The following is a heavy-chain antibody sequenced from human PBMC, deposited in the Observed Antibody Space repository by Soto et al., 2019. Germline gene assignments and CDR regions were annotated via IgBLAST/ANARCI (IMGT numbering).Heavy chain of an antibody. J-gene: IGHJ5*02. CDR2: ISACNGNT. Sequence: RASVKVSCNASVYTFTAYGSSWVRQAPVQGLERRGWISACNGNTNDAEELQGRGTMTTDTSTSTADRELRRLRADDTAVYYCARSGRYYHWFDPWGQGT. CDR3: ARSGRYYHWFDP. D-gene: IGHD1-26*01. V-gene: IGHV1-18*04. CDR1: VYTFTAYG.